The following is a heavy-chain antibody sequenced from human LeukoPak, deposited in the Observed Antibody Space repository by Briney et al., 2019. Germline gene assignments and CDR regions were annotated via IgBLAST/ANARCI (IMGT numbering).Heavy chain of an antibody. CDR1: GYTFTSYG. D-gene: IGHD3-22*01. J-gene: IGHJ3*02. CDR3: ARLSYDSSGFAGAFDI. CDR2: ISAYNGNT. V-gene: IGHV1-18*01. Sequence: ASVKVSCKASGYTFTSYGYSWVRQAPGQGLEWMGWISAYNGNTKYAQKFQGRVTMTTVTSTSTAYMELRSLTSDDTAVYYCARLSYDSSGFAGAFDIWGQGTMVTVSS.